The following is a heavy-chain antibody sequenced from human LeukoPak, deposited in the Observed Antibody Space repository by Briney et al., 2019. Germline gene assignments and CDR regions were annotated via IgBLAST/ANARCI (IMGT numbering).Heavy chain of an antibody. Sequence: GGSLRLSCAASGFTFSDYGMHWVRQAPGKGLEWVAVIANDGRDKKYADSVRGRFAISRDNSKNTVYLQMNSLRAEDTAVFYCVKDMKIKAAGYYFDYWGQGTLVTVSS. CDR2: IANDGRDK. CDR3: VKDMKIKAAGYYFDY. J-gene: IGHJ4*02. CDR1: GFTFSDYG. D-gene: IGHD6-13*01. V-gene: IGHV3-30*18.